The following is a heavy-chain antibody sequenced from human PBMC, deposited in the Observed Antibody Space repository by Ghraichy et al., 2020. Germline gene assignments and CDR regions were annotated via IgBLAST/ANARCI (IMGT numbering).Heavy chain of an antibody. CDR1: GYNFTSYD. Sequence: ASVKVSCKASGYNFTSYDINWVRQATGQGLEWMGWMNPNSGNTGYAQKFQGRVTMTRNTSISTAYMELSSLRSEDTAVYYCAGGWHRSSSWYGGDYYYYGMDVWGQVSTVTVSS. J-gene: IGHJ6*02. D-gene: IGHD6-13*01. V-gene: IGHV1-8*01. CDR3: AGGWHRSSSWYGGDYYYYGMDV. CDR2: MNPNSGNT.